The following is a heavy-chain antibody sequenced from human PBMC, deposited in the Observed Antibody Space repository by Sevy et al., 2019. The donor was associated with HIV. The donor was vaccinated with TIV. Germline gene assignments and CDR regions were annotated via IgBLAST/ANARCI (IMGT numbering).Heavy chain of an antibody. J-gene: IGHJ4*02. CDR1: GFIFSRYG. Sequence: GGSLRLSCKASGFIFSRYGVHWVRQAPGKGLGWVASIFNDGKTKYYGDAVKGRFTISRDDSKNTLYLQMDSLRAEDTAVYYCARESGSDWYLDYWGQGTLVTVSS. V-gene: IGHV3-33*01. CDR3: ARESGSDWYLDY. D-gene: IGHD1-26*01. CDR2: IFNDGKTK.